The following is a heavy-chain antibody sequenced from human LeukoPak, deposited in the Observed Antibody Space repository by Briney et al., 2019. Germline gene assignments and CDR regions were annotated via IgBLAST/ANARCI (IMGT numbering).Heavy chain of an antibody. Sequence: PSETLSLTCTVSGGSISSGDYYWSWIRQPPGKGLEWIGYIYYSGSTYYNPSLKSRVTISVDTSKNQFSLKLSSVTAADTAVYYCARERDPRGAFDIWGQGTMVTVSS. D-gene: IGHD3-10*01. CDR2: IYYSGST. CDR3: ARERDPRGAFDI. J-gene: IGHJ3*02. V-gene: IGHV4-30-4*08. CDR1: GGSISSGDYY.